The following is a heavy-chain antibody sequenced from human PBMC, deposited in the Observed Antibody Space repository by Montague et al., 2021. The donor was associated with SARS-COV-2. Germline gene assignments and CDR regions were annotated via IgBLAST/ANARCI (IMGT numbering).Heavy chain of an antibody. CDR1: GGSISSSSYY. J-gene: IGHJ6*02. D-gene: IGHD1-26*01. CDR3: AIEVGAMVYYYGMDV. V-gene: IGHV4-39*01. Sequence: SETRSLTCTVSGGSISSSSYYWGWIRQPPGKGLEWIGSIYYSGSTYYNPSFKSRVTISVDTSKNQFSLKLSSVTAADTAVYYCAIEVGAMVYYYGMDVWGQGTTVTVSS. CDR2: IYYSGST.